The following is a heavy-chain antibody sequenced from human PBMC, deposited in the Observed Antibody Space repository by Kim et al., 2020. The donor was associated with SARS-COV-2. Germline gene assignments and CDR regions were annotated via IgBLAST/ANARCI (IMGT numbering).Heavy chain of an antibody. V-gene: IGHV3-23*01. Sequence: SVKGRFTISRDNSKNTFYLQMNSLRAEDTALYFCAKVFSSGWYRENWFDPWGQGTLVTVSS. J-gene: IGHJ5*02. CDR3: AKVFSSGWYRENWFDP. D-gene: IGHD6-19*01.